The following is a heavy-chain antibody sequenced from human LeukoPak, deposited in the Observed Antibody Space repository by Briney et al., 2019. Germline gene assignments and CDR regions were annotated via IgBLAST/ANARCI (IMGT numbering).Heavy chain of an antibody. D-gene: IGHD5-24*01. V-gene: IGHV1-2*02. J-gene: IGHJ4*02. CDR2: INPNSGGT. CDR1: GYTFSGYY. CDR3: ARWDGYNDGVDY. Sequence: ASVKVSCKASGYTFSGYYMHWVRQAPGQGLEWMGWINPNSGGTNYAQKFQRRVTMTRDTSISTAYMELSRLSSDDTAVYYCARWDGYNDGVDYWGQGTLVTVSS.